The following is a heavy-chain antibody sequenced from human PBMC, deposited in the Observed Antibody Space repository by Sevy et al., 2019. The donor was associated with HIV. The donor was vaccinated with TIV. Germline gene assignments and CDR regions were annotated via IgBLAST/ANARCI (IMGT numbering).Heavy chain of an antibody. D-gene: IGHD6-19*01. J-gene: IGHJ4*02. V-gene: IGHV3-23*01. CDR3: AKGSHNTGWFPDY. CDR1: GFTFSSYA. CDR2: IGGTGSIT. Sequence: GGSLRLSCAASGFTFSSYAMSWVRQAPGKGLEWVSPIGGTGSITYYADSVRGRFTISRDNSNNILYRQMNSLRAEDTAVYFCAKGSHNTGWFPDYWGQGTLVTVSS.